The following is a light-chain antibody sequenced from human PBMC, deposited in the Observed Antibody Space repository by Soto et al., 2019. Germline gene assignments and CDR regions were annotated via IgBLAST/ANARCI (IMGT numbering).Light chain of an antibody. J-gene: IGKJ1*01. CDR3: MQGTHWPWT. CDR2: EVS. CDR1: QSLIHSDGSTY. V-gene: IGKV2-30*02. Sequence: DVVMTQSPLSLPVTLGQPASISCRSSQSLIHSDGSTYLSWFHQRPGQSPRRLIYEVSDRDSGVPDRFSGSGSGTDSTLKISRVEAEDVGVYYCMQGTHWPWTFGQGTEVEIK.